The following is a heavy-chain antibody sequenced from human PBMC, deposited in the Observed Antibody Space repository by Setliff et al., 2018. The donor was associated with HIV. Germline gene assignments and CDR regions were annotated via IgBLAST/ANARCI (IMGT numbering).Heavy chain of an antibody. CDR2: ISGDSNII. V-gene: IGHV3-48*01. D-gene: IGHD7-27*01. Sequence: PGGSLRLSCTASGFTFSSYSMNWVRQAPGRGLEWVSYISGDSNIIDYADSVKGRLTISRDNAKNSLYLQMNSLRAEDTAVYYCARDLHWAFDYWGQGTLVTVSS. CDR3: ARDLHWAFDY. CDR1: GFTFSSYS. J-gene: IGHJ4*02.